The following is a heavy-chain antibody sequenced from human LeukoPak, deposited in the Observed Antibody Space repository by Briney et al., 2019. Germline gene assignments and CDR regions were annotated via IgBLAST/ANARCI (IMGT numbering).Heavy chain of an antibody. J-gene: IGHJ4*02. V-gene: IGHV1-69*13. CDR1: VGTFSIYA. D-gene: IGHD4-23*01. Sequence: ASVHVSSKASVGTFSIYAIRWVRQAPGPGLEWMGGIIPIFGTANYAKKFQGRVTTTADESTNTAYMGLSSLRSEDTAVYYCARDYGGNSGGDYWGQGTLVTVSS. CDR2: IIPIFGTA. CDR3: ARDYGGNSGGDY.